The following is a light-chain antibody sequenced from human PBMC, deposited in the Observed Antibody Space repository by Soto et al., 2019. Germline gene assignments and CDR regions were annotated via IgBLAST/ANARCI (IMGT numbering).Light chain of an antibody. CDR1: ESIYSW. CDR2: KTS. V-gene: IGKV1-5*03. J-gene: IGKJ1*01. Sequence: IQMTQSPSTLSASVGDTVTIACRATESIYSWWAWYKQIPGKAPQLLIYKTSTLQSGVPSRFSGSGSGAEYTLTISSLQPDDFATYYCQEYNTNSRTFGQGTRVENK. CDR3: QEYNTNSRT.